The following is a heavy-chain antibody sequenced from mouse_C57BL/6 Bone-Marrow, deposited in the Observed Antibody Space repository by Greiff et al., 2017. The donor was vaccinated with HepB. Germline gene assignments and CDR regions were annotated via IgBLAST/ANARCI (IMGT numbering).Heavy chain of an antibody. V-gene: IGHV2-6*03. CDR3: ARGYGSSSYYAMDY. CDR2: IWSDGST. CDR1: GFSLTSYG. D-gene: IGHD1-1*01. Sequence: QVQLQESGPGLVAPSQSLSITCTVSGFSLTSYGVHWVRQPPGKGLEWLVVIWSDGSTTYNSALKSRLSISKDNSKSQVFLKMNSLQTDDTAMYYCARGYGSSSYYAMDYWGQGTSVTVSS. J-gene: IGHJ4*01.